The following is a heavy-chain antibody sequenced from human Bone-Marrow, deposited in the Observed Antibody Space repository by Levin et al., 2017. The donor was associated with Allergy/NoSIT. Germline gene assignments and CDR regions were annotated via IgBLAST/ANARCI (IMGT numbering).Heavy chain of an antibody. V-gene: IGHV1-18*01. CDR2: ISAHNGDT. CDR3: ARDSAVYCTSSGCYRGVWFDP. CDR1: GYAFINYG. Sequence: ASVKVSCKSSGYAFINYGINWVRQAPGQGLEWMGWISAHNGDTRYAQKFQGRFTMTTDTSTSTAYMELRSLRSDDTAVYYCARDSAVYCTSSGCYRGVWFDPWGQGTLVTVSS. D-gene: IGHD2-2*02. J-gene: IGHJ5*02.